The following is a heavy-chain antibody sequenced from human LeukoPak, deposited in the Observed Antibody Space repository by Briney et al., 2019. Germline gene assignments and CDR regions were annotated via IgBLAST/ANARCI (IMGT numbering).Heavy chain of an antibody. CDR1: GGTFSSYA. J-gene: IGHJ4*02. Sequence: SVKVSCKASGGTFSSYAISWVRQAPGQGLEWMGRIIPIFGTANYAQKFQGRVTITTDESTSTAYMELSSLRSEDTAVYYCASNWIQPSGYYFDYWGQGTLVTVSS. CDR2: IIPIFGTA. CDR3: ASNWIQPSGYYFDY. D-gene: IGHD5-18*01. V-gene: IGHV1-69*05.